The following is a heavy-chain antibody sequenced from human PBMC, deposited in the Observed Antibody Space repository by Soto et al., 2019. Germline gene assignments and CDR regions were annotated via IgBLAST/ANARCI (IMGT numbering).Heavy chain of an antibody. CDR2: ISGSGGST. CDR1: GFTFSSYA. D-gene: IGHD3-10*01. CDR3: AKESDYYGSGSYAPWFDP. V-gene: IGHV3-23*01. Sequence: GGSLRLSCAASGFTFSSYAMSWVRQAPGKGLEWVSAISGSGGSTYYADSVKGRFTISRDNSKNTLYLQMNSLRAEDTAVYYYAKESDYYGSGSYAPWFDPWGQGTLVTVSS. J-gene: IGHJ5*02.